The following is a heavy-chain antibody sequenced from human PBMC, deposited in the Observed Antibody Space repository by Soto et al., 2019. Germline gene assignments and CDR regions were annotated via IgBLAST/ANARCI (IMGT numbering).Heavy chain of an antibody. CDR2: ISYDGSNK. Sequence: QVQLVESGGGVVQPGRSLRLSCAASGFTFSSYGMHWVRQAPGKGLVWVAVISYDGSNKYYADSVKGRFTISRDNSKNTLYLQTNSLRAEDTAVYYCAKDLRRYCSSNSCLYGTDVWRQGTTVTVSS. CDR1: GFTFSSYG. D-gene: IGHD2-2*01. J-gene: IGHJ6*02. CDR3: AKDLRRYCSSNSCLYGTDV. V-gene: IGHV3-30*18.